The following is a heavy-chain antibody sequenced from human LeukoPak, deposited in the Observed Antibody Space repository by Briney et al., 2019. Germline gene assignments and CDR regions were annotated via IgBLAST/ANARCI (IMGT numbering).Heavy chain of an antibody. CDR1: GFTFGDYA. Sequence: GGSLRLSCTASGFTFGDYAMSWFRQAPGKGLEWVGFIRGKAYGGTTEYAASVKGRFTISRDDSRSIAYLQMNSLKTEDTAVYYCTRVVFGSGSPVGGYWGQGTLVTVSS. V-gene: IGHV3-49*03. D-gene: IGHD3-10*01. J-gene: IGHJ4*02. CDR3: TRVVFGSGSPVGGY. CDR2: IRGKAYGGTT.